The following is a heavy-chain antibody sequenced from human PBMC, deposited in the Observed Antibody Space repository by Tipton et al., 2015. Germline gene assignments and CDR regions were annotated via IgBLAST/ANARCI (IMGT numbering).Heavy chain of an antibody. CDR2: INDSGKS. J-gene: IGHJ4*02. V-gene: IGHV4-34*01. Sequence: TLSLTCAVSGESFSKYYWSWIRQSPGKGLEWIGEINDSGKSNYNPFLKSRVTISVDTSKSQFFLKLTSVIAADTAVYFCARGRGWRVFDYWGQGTLVTVSS. CDR1: GESFSKYY. CDR3: ARGRGWRVFDY. D-gene: IGHD3-10*01.